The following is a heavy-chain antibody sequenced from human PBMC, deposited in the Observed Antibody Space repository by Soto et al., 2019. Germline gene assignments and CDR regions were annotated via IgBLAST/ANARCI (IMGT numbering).Heavy chain of an antibody. Sequence: SETLSLTRSISRAPITSNFLTWVRQPPGKGLEWIGYIYFGGTTQSNPSLKGRATISLDTSKNQFTLNLASVSAADTAVYYCATQTFGSNAFFDTWGQGALVT. CDR1: RAPITSNF. D-gene: IGHD3-10*01. J-gene: IGHJ4*02. V-gene: IGHV4-4*09. CDR2: IYFGGTT. CDR3: ATQTFGSNAFFDT.